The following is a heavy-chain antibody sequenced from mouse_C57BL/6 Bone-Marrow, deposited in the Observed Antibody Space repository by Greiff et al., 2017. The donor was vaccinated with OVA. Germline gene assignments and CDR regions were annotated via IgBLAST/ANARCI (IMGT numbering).Heavy chain of an antibody. V-gene: IGHV5-4*03. CDR2: ISDGGSYT. J-gene: IGHJ4*01. Sequence: EVKLMESGGGLVKPGGSLKLSCAASGFTFSSYAMSWVRQTPEKRLEWVATISDGGSYTYYPDNVKGRFTISRDNAKNNLYLQMSHLKSEDTAMYYCASRKDAMDYWGQGTSVTVSS. CDR3: ASRKDAMDY. CDR1: GFTFSSYA.